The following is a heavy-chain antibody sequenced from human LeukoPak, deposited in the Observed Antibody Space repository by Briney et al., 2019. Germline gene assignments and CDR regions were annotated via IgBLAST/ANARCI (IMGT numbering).Heavy chain of an antibody. V-gene: IGHV3-30*03. D-gene: IGHD5-12*01. J-gene: IGHJ4*02. Sequence: GGSLRLSCAASGFTFSSYGMHWVRQAPGKGLEWVAVISYDGSNKYYADSVKGRFTISRDNSKNTLYLQMNSLRAEDTAVYYCASSSGYDLGYLRDYWGQGTLVTVSS. CDR2: ISYDGSNK. CDR3: ASSSGYDLGYLRDY. CDR1: GFTFSSYG.